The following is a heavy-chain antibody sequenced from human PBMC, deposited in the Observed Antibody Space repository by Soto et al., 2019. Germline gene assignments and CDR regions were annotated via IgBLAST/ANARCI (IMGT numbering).Heavy chain of an antibody. CDR2: IKSKTDGGTT. Sequence: PGGSLSPSCAASGFTFSNAWMNWVRQAPRKGQGWVGRIKSKTDGGTTYYAAPVKGRFTISRDDSKNTLYLQMNSLKTEDTAVYYCTTVPPITMVRGYYYYGMDVWGQGTTVTVSS. CDR1: GFTFSNAW. D-gene: IGHD3-10*01. CDR3: TTVPPITMVRGYYYYGMDV. V-gene: IGHV3-15*07. J-gene: IGHJ6*02.